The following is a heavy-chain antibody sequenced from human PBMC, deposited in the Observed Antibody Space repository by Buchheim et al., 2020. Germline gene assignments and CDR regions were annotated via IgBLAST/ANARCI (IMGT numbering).Heavy chain of an antibody. CDR1: GFTYSNYW. J-gene: IGHJ4*02. CDR2: IKQDGSEK. V-gene: IGHV3-7*01. CDR3: ARLRPRTARNPYFDY. D-gene: IGHD6-6*01. Sequence: EVQVVESGGGLVQPGGSLRLSCAASGFTYSNYWMSWVRQAPGKGLEWVANIKQDGSEKYYVDSVKGRFTISRANAKNSLYLHMNSLRAEDTAVYYCARLRPRTARNPYFDYWGQGTL.